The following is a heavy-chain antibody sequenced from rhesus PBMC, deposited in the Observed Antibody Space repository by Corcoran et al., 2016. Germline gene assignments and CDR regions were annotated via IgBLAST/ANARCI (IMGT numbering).Heavy chain of an antibody. CDR2: IGGSSGST. CDR3: ARVRYNSWTGITGYFEF. J-gene: IGHJ1*01. D-gene: IGHD3-3*01. CDR1: GYSISSGYG. Sequence: QVQLQESGPGLVKPSETLSLTCAVSGYSISSGYGWSWIRQPPGTGLEWIGYIGGSSGSTNYNPSRKSRVTISKDTSKNQFSLKLSSVTAADTAVYYCARVRYNSWTGITGYFEFWGQGALVTVSS. V-gene: IGHV4-127*01.